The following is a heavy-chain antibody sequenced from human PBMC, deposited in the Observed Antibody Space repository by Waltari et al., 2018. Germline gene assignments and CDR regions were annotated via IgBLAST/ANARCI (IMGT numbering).Heavy chain of an antibody. D-gene: IGHD3-16*01. Sequence: QLQLQESGPGLVKPSETLSLTCIVSGDSIDRSGYYWGWIRQPPGKGVEWIGSIYYSGSTFYDPSLKSRVTISVDTSKNHFSLKLSSVTAADTAVYYCARPNSSTLGGGFDYWGQGTLVTVSS. J-gene: IGHJ4*02. CDR2: IYYSGST. V-gene: IGHV4-39*02. CDR1: GDSIDRSGYY. CDR3: ARPNSSTLGGGFDY.